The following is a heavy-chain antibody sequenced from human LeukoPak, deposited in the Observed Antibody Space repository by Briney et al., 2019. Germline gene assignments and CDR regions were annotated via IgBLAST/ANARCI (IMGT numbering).Heavy chain of an antibody. CDR1: GFTFSSYG. D-gene: IGHD6-6*01. Sequence: PGGSLRLSCAASGFTFSSYGMHWVRQAPGGGLEWVAFIRYDGSNKYYADSVKGRFTISRDNSKNTLYLQMNSLRAEDTAVYYCAKGGVRSSSSVDYWGQGTPVTVSS. V-gene: IGHV3-30*02. CDR2: IRYDGSNK. CDR3: AKGGVRSSSSVDY. J-gene: IGHJ4*02.